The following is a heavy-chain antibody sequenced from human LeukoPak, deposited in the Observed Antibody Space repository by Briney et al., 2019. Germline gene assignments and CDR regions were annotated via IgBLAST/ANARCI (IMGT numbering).Heavy chain of an antibody. CDR1: GFTFSSYW. CDR3: ARVGAAGTGYYYYGMDV. J-gene: IGHJ6*02. V-gene: IGHV3-53*01. Sequence: GGSLRLSCAASGFTFSSYWVHWVRQAPGKGLEWVSVIYSGGSTYYADSVKGRFTISRDNSKNTLYLQMNSLRAEDTAVYYCARVGAAGTGYYYYGMDVWGQGTTVTVSS. CDR2: IYSGGST. D-gene: IGHD6-13*01.